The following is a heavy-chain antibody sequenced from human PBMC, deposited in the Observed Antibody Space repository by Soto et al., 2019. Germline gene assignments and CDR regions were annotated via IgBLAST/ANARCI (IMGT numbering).Heavy chain of an antibody. D-gene: IGHD2-2*01. Sequence: QVQLVQSGAEVKKPGASVKVSCKASGYTFTSYYMHWVRQAPGQGLEWMGIINPSGGSTSYAQKFQGRVTKTKGTSTSTGYMELSRLRSEDTAGYYCATSPHYYYGMDVWGQGTTVTVSS. V-gene: IGHV1-46*01. J-gene: IGHJ6*02. CDR1: GYTFTSYY. CDR3: ATSPHYYYGMDV. CDR2: INPSGGST.